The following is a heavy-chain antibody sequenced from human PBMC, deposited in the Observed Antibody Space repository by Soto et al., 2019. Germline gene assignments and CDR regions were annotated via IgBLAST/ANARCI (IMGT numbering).Heavy chain of an antibody. CDR3: ARVAADYINSVDH. D-gene: IGHD4-4*01. J-gene: IGHJ4*02. CDR1: GFTFNAYA. Sequence: EVQLLESGGGLVQPGGSLRLSCAASGFTFNAYAMTWVRQAPGKGLEWVSAIGGSGGNRFYADSVRGRFTISRDNSKDTVDLQMNSLRVEDTAVYYCARVAADYINSVDHWGQGILVTVSS. V-gene: IGHV3-23*01. CDR2: IGGSGGNR.